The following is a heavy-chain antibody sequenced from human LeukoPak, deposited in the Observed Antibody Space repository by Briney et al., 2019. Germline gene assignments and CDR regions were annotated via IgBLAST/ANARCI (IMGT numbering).Heavy chain of an antibody. D-gene: IGHD3-16*01. J-gene: IGHJ4*02. CDR3: ARWYLGKGLDY. Sequence: SETLSLTCTVSGGSISSYYWSWIRQPPGKGLEWIGYVSYTGSTNYNPSLKSRVTISVDTSSNQFSLKLSSVTAADTAVYYCARWYLGKGLDYWGQGTLVTVSS. V-gene: IGHV4-59*12. CDR2: VSYTGST. CDR1: GGSISSYY.